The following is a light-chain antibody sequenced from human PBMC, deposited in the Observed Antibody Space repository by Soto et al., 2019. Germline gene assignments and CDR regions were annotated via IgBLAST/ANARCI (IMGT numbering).Light chain of an antibody. CDR1: QSVSSY. CDR2: DAS. V-gene: IGKV3-11*01. J-gene: IGKJ4*01. CDR3: HQRSSWPLT. Sequence: EIVFTQSPATLSLSPGERATLSCRASQSVSSYLAWYQQKPGQAPWLLIYDASNRATGIPARFSGSGSGTDFTLTISSLEPEDSAVYYCHQRSSWPLTFGGGTKVDIK.